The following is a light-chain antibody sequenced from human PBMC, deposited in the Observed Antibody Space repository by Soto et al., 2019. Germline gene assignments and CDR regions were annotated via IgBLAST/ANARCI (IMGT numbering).Light chain of an antibody. CDR2: GAS. J-gene: IGKJ4*01. V-gene: IGKV3-20*01. CDR1: QSVSSSY. Sequence: EIVWTQSPGTLSLSPGERATLSCRASQSVSSSYLAWYQQKPGQAPRLLIYGASCRSTGIPDRFSGSGSGTDFTLTISRLEPEDFAVYYCHQYDSSPLTFGGGTKVEIK. CDR3: HQYDSSPLT.